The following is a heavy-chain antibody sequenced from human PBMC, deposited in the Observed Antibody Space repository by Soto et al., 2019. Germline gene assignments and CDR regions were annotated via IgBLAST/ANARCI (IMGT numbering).Heavy chain of an antibody. CDR1: GGSFSGYY. CDR2: INHSGST. Sequence: PSETLSLTCAVYGGSFSGYYWSWIRQPPGKGLEWIGEINHSGSTNYNPSLKSRVTISVDTSKNQFSLKLSSVTAADTAVYYCARGRDIVVVVAARNDAFDIWGQGTMVT. J-gene: IGHJ3*02. CDR3: ARGRDIVVVVAARNDAFDI. V-gene: IGHV4-34*01. D-gene: IGHD2-15*01.